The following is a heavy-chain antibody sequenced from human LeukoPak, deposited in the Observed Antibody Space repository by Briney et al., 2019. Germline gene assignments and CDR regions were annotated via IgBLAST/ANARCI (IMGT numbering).Heavy chain of an antibody. CDR2: MNPSSGNT. CDR1: GYTFTSYD. V-gene: IGHV1-8*01. D-gene: IGHD3-3*01. Sequence: ASVKVSCKASGYTFTSYDINWVRQATGQGLEWMGWMNPSSGNTGYAQKFQGRVTMTRNTSISTAYMELSSLRSEDTAVYYCARPAPYYDFWSGYQFDAFDIWGQGTMVTVSS. CDR3: ARPAPYYDFWSGYQFDAFDI. J-gene: IGHJ3*02.